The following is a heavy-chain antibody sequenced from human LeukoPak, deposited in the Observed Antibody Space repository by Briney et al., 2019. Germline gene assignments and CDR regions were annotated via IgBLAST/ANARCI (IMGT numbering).Heavy chain of an antibody. CDR1: GYTFTSYY. J-gene: IGHJ1*01. CDR3: ARGWYYDSSGYPTSGYFQH. CDR2: INPSGGST. Sequence: ASVKVSCKASGYTFTSYYMHWVRQAPGQGLEWMGIINPSGGSTSYAQKFQDRVTMTRDTSTSTVYMELSSLRSEDTAVYYCARGWYYDSSGYPTSGYFQHWGQGTLVTVSS. D-gene: IGHD3-22*01. V-gene: IGHV1-46*01.